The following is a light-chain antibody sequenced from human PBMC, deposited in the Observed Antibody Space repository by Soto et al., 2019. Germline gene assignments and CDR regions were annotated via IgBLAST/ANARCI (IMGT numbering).Light chain of an antibody. V-gene: IGKV3-15*01. CDR2: GAS. J-gene: IGKJ1*01. Sequence: EIVLTQSPAALSLSPGERATLFCRARQSVSSNLAWHQQKPGQAPRLLIYGASTRDTAIPDRLSGKGSGTECTLTISSLQSEDFAVYYCQQYNNWPWTLGQGTKVEIK. CDR1: QSVSSN. CDR3: QQYNNWPWT.